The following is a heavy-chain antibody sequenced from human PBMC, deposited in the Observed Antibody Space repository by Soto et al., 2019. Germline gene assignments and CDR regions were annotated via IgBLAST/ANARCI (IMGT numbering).Heavy chain of an antibody. D-gene: IGHD3-3*01. CDR3: AKDQGMSTIFGVVITDPDY. CDR1: GFTFSSYG. Sequence: GGSLRLSCAASGFTFSSYGMHWVRQAPGKGLEWVAVISYDGSNKYYADSVKGRFTISRDNSKNTLYLQMNSLRAEDTAVYYCAKDQGMSTIFGVVITDPDYWGQGTLVTVSS. CDR2: ISYDGSNK. V-gene: IGHV3-30*18. J-gene: IGHJ4*02.